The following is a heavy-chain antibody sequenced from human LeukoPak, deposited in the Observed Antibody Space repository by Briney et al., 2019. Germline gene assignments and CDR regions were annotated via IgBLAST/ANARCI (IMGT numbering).Heavy chain of an antibody. J-gene: IGHJ4*02. V-gene: IGHV4-59*08. CDR1: GGFSSPYF. CDR2: VSYGGTT. D-gene: IGHD5-18*01. Sequence: SETLSLTCTVSGGFSSPYFWSWIRQPPGKALEWIGYVSYGGTTHYDPSLRSRVTMSVDTSKKQFSLKLTSVTAADTAVYYCARHRYSFVSSYYFDSWGQGILVTVSS. CDR3: ARHRYSFVSSYYFDS.